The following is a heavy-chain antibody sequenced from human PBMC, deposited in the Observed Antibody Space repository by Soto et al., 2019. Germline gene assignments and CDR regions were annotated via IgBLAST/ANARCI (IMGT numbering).Heavy chain of an antibody. Sequence: SETLSLTCTVSGDSISSGDYFWSWIRQPPGKGLEWIGYIYHSGSTNYNPSLKSRVTISVDRSKNQFSLKLSSVTAADTAVYYCARVLTYCGGDCFDGMDVWGQGTTVTVSS. V-gene: IGHV4-30-2*01. D-gene: IGHD2-21*02. CDR2: IYHSGST. J-gene: IGHJ6*02. CDR3: ARVLTYCGGDCFDGMDV. CDR1: GDSISSGDYF.